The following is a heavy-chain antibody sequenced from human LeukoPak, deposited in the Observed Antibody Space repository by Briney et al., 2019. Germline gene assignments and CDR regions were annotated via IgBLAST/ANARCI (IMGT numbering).Heavy chain of an antibody. D-gene: IGHD3-3*01. CDR1: GFTFSSYA. Sequence: PGGSLRLSCAASGFTFSSYAMSWVRQAPGKGLEWVSAISGRGGSTYYADSVKGRFTISRDNSKNALYLQMNSLRAEDTAVYYCAKVRDDFWSGYYIEGISVFDYWGQGTLVTVSS. CDR2: ISGRGGST. J-gene: IGHJ4*02. CDR3: AKVRDDFWSGYYIEGISVFDY. V-gene: IGHV3-23*01.